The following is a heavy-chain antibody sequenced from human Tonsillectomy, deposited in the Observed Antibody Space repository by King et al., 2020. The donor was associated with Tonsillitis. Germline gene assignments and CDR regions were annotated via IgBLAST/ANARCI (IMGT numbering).Heavy chain of an antibody. D-gene: IGHD6-19*01. V-gene: IGHV3-9*01. J-gene: IGHJ3*02. Sequence: VQLVESGGGLVQPGRSLRLSCAASGFTFDDYAMHWVRQAPGKGLEWVSGISWNSGSIGYADSVKGRFTISRDNAKNSLYLQMNSLRAEDTALYYCAKAGGSGWSDAFDIWGQGTMVTVSS. CDR1: GFTFDDYA. CDR2: ISWNSGSI. CDR3: AKAGGSGWSDAFDI.